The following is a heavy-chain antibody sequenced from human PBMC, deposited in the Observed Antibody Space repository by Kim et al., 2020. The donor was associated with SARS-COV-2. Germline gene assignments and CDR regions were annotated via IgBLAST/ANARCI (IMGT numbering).Heavy chain of an antibody. Sequence: SETLSLTCAVYGGSFSGYYWSWIRQPPGKGLEWIGEINHSGSTNYNPSLKSRVTISVDTSKNQFSLKLSSVTAADTAVYYCARSSPDIVATIHFDYWGQGTLVTVSS. CDR3: ARSSPDIVATIHFDY. J-gene: IGHJ4*02. CDR2: INHSGST. D-gene: IGHD5-12*01. CDR1: GGSFSGYY. V-gene: IGHV4-34*01.